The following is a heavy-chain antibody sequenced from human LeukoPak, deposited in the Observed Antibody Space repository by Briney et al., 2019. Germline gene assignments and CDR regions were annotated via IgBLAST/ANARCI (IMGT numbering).Heavy chain of an antibody. D-gene: IGHD2-15*01. J-gene: IGHJ3*02. CDR1: GFTFSTYA. V-gene: IGHV3-30*01. CDR2: ISHDDRNK. CDR3: ARDYHCRGGRCYDDAFDI. Sequence: GGSLRLSCAASGFTFSTYAIHWVRQAPGKGLDWVALISHDDRNKYYADSVKGRSTISRDSSKNTLYLQMNSLRAEDTAVYYCARDYHCRGGRCYDDAFDIWGQGTMVTVSS.